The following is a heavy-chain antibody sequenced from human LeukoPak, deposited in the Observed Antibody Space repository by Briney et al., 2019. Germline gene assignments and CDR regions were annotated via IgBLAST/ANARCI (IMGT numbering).Heavy chain of an antibody. CDR2: FSGSGDST. V-gene: IGHV3-23*01. D-gene: IGHD4/OR15-4a*01. Sequence: PGGSLRLSCAASGFTFSSYAMSWVRQAPGKGLEWVSIFSGSGDSTYYADSVKGRFTISRDNSKNTLYLQMNSLRAEDTAVYYCAKDQVQRPYNWFDPWGQGTLVTVSS. J-gene: IGHJ5*02. CDR3: AKDQVQRPYNWFDP. CDR1: GFTFSSYA.